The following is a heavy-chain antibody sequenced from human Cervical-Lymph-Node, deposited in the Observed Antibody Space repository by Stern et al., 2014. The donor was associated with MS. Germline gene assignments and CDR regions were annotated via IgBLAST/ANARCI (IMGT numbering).Heavy chain of an antibody. J-gene: IGHJ6*02. Sequence: VQLEESGGGVVQPGRSLRLSCAASGFTFSSYGMHWVRQAPGKGLEWVAVIWYDGSNKYYADSVKGRFTISRDNSKNTRYLQMNSLRAEDTAVYYCARSSSPSPYYYYGMDVWGQGTTVTVSS. CDR2: IWYDGSNK. CDR3: ARSSSPSPYYYYGMDV. CDR1: GFTFSSYG. D-gene: IGHD6-13*01. V-gene: IGHV3-33*01.